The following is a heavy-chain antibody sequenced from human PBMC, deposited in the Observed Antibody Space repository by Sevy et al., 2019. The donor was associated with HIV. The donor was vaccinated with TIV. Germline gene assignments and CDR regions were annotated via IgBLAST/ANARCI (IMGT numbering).Heavy chain of an antibody. CDR1: GFTFSSYA. V-gene: IGHV3-23*01. Sequence: GGSLRLSCAASGFTFSSYAMTWVRQAPGKGLEWVSAIRGTGGSTYYADSVKGRFTISRDNSKNTLYLQMNSLRAEDMAVYYCAKDPSMRVSSGYYYFDYWGQGTLVTVSS. CDR2: IRGTGGST. CDR3: AKDPSMRVSSGYYYFDY. D-gene: IGHD3-22*01. J-gene: IGHJ4*02.